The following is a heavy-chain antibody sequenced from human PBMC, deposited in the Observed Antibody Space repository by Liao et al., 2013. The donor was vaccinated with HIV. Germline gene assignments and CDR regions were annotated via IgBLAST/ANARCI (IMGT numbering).Heavy chain of an antibody. J-gene: IGHJ3*02. Sequence: QVQVQQWGAGLLKPSETLSLTCAVYGGSFSGYYWSWIRQPPGKGLEWIGEINHSGSTNYNPSLKSRVTISVDTSKNQFSLKLSSVTAADTAVYYCARGYYYGSGSYYNAPSDGFDIWGQGTMVTVSS. CDR1: GGSFSGYY. CDR3: ARGYYYGSGSYYNAPSDGFDI. V-gene: IGHV4-34*01. D-gene: IGHD3-10*01. CDR2: INHSGST.